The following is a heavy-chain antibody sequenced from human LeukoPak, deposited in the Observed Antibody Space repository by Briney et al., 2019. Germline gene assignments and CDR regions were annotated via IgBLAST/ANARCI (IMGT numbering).Heavy chain of an antibody. J-gene: IGHJ4*02. Sequence: GGSLRLSCAASGFTFSSYWMSWVRQAPGKGLEWVSTLSGTGGSTYYADSVKGRFTISRDNSENTLFLQMNSLKAEDTAIYYCAKNRRVEATPVDYWGQGTLVTVSS. CDR2: LSGTGGST. CDR3: AKNRRVEATPVDY. D-gene: IGHD2-15*01. CDR1: GFTFSSYW. V-gene: IGHV3-23*01.